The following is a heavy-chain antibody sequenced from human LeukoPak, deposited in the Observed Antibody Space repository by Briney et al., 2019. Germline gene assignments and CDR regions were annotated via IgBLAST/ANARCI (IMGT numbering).Heavy chain of an antibody. CDR2: IYSGGST. CDR3: ARDFADSSGYSEYYFDY. J-gene: IGHJ4*02. Sequence: PGGSLRLSCAASGFTFSSYWMSWVRQAPGKGLEWVSVIYSGGSTYYADSVKGRFTISRDNSKNTLYLQMNSLRAEDTAVYYCARDFADSSGYSEYYFDYWGQGTLVTASS. CDR1: GFTFSSYW. D-gene: IGHD3-22*01. V-gene: IGHV3-53*01.